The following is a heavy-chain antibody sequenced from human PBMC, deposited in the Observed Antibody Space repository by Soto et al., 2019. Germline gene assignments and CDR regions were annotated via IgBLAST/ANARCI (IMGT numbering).Heavy chain of an antibody. Sequence: ASVKVSCKASGYTFTSYYMHWVRQAPGQGLEWMGIINPSGGSTSYAQKFQGRVTMTRDTSTSTVYMELSSLRSEDTAVYYCARTSIAGRLPGEGRQFDSWGQGTLVTVSS. D-gene: IGHD6-6*01. CDR3: ARTSIAGRLPGEGRQFDS. J-gene: IGHJ4*02. CDR2: INPSGGST. CDR1: GYTFTSYY. V-gene: IGHV1-46*01.